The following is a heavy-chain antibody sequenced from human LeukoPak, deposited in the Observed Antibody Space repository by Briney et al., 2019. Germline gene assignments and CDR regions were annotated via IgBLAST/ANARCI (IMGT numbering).Heavy chain of an antibody. D-gene: IGHD3-9*01. CDR2: ISYSGST. Sequence: SETLSLTCTVSGDSISSSSYYWGWIRQAPGKGLEWIGSISYSGSTYYNLFLKSRVTTSVDTSKNQFSLKLSSMTAADTAVYYCARVLPRDILTGYYPENFQEWGQGTLVTVSS. J-gene: IGHJ1*01. CDR3: ARVLPRDILTGYYPENFQE. CDR1: GDSISSSSYY. V-gene: IGHV4-39*07.